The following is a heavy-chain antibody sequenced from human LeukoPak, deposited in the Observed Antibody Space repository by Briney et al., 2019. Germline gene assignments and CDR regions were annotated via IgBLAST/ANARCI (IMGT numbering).Heavy chain of an antibody. CDR3: ARVGSGYDFDYFDY. Sequence: GGSLRLSCAASGFTFSSYWMSWVRQAPGEGLEWVANIKQDGSEKYYVDSVKGRFTISRDNAKNSLYLQMNSLRAEDTAVYYCARVGSGYDFDYFDYWGQGTLVTVSS. V-gene: IGHV3-7*03. CDR1: GFTFSSYW. J-gene: IGHJ4*02. CDR2: IKQDGSEK. D-gene: IGHD5-12*01.